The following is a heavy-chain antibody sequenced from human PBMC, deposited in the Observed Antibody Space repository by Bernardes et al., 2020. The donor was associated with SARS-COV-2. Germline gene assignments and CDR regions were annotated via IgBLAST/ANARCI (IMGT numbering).Heavy chain of an antibody. Sequence: ASVKVSCKASGYTFTAYYMHWVRQAPGQGLEWMGWIYPSNGDTTYAQNFQGRVTMTRDTSISTAYMELSALTSDDTAVYYCAAVTWSQRDGFDFWGQGTVVTVSS. CDR2: IYPSNGDT. CDR1: GYTFTAYY. J-gene: IGHJ3*01. D-gene: IGHD1-26*01. CDR3: AAVTWSQRDGFDF. V-gene: IGHV1-2*02.